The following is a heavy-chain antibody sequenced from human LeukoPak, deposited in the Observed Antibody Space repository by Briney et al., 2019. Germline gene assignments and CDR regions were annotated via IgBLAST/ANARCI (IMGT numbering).Heavy chain of an antibody. V-gene: IGHV3-48*03. D-gene: IGHD3-3*01. J-gene: IGHJ4*02. CDR3: ARDRNTDFWSGYYTNYCDY. CDR2: ISSSGSTI. Sequence: GGSLRLSCAASGFTFSSYEMNWVRQAPGKGLEGVSYISSSGSTIYYADSVKGRFTISRDNAKNSLYLQMNSLRAEDTAVYYCARDRNTDFWSGYYTNYCDYWGQGTLVTVSS. CDR1: GFTFSSYE.